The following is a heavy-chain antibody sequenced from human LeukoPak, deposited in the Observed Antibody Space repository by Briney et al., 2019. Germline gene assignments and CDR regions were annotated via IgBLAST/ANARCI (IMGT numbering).Heavy chain of an antibody. J-gene: IGHJ4*02. CDR3: ARGSVGEFDY. V-gene: IGHV3-21*01. Sequence: PGGSLRLFCAASGFTFSSYTMNWVRQAPGKGLEWVSSITLSSSYIYYVDSVKGRFTISRDNAKNSLYLQMNSLRAEDTAVYYCARGSVGEFDYWGQGTLVTVSS. CDR1: GFTFSSYT. D-gene: IGHD1-26*01. CDR2: ITLSSSYI.